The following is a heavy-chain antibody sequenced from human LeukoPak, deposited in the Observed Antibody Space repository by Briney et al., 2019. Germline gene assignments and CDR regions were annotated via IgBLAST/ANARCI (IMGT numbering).Heavy chain of an antibody. Sequence: ASVKVSCKASGYTFTSYGISWVRQATGQGLEWMGWMNPNSGNTGYAQKFQGRVTMTRNTSISTAYMELSSLRSEDTAVYYCARGYPSMYYYGSGIDYWGQGTLVTVSS. V-gene: IGHV1-8*02. CDR3: ARGYPSMYYYGSGIDY. CDR2: MNPNSGNT. D-gene: IGHD3-10*01. J-gene: IGHJ4*02. CDR1: GYTFTSYG.